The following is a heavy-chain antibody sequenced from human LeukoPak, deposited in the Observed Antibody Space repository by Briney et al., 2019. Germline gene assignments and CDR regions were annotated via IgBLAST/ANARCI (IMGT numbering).Heavy chain of an antibody. D-gene: IGHD3-16*02. Sequence: SETLSLTCTVSGYSISSGYYWGWIRQPPGKGQEWIGKIYHDGNTYYNPSLKSRVTISVDTSKNLFSLMLSSVTAADTAVYYCARFFRTVGELPYYWGPGTLVTVSS. CDR1: GYSISSGYY. CDR3: ARFFRTVGELPYY. CDR2: IYHDGNT. J-gene: IGHJ4*02. V-gene: IGHV4-38-2*02.